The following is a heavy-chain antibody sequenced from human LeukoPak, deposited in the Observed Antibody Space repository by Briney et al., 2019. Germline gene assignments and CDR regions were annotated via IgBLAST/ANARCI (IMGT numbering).Heavy chain of an antibody. CDR2: ISSSSSYI. V-gene: IGHV3-21*04. D-gene: IGHD3-22*01. Sequence: PGGSLRLSCAASGFTVSSTYMSWVRQAPGKGLEWVSSISSSSSYIYYADSVKGRFTISRDNSKNTLYLQMNSLRAEDTAVYYCANWFLYYYDSSGSPTAFDIWGQGTMVTVSS. CDR3: ANWFLYYYDSSGSPTAFDI. J-gene: IGHJ3*02. CDR1: GFTVSSTY.